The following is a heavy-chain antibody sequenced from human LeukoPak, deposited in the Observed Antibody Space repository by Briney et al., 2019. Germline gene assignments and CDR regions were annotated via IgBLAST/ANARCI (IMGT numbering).Heavy chain of an antibody. CDR1: GGSLSSGDYY. Sequence: PSETLSLTCTVSGGSLSSGDYYWSWIRQPPGKGLEWIGYIYYSGSTYYNPSLKSRVTISVDTSKNQFSLKLSSVTAADTAVYYCARIGLGLDCGGDCYSHFDYWGQGTLVTVSS. V-gene: IGHV4-30-4*08. D-gene: IGHD2-21*01. CDR3: ARIGLGLDCGGDCYSHFDY. CDR2: IYYSGST. J-gene: IGHJ4*02.